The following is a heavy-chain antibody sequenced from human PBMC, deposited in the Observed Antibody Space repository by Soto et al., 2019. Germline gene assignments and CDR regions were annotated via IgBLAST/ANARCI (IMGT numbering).Heavy chain of an antibody. CDR1: GVSISSGNW. J-gene: IGHJ4*02. CDR3: ARYKAASGTYYFDN. CDR2: IHHSGSA. Sequence: QVQLQESGPGLVKPSGTLSLTCAVSGVSISSGNWWSWVRQPPGKGLEFIGEIHHSGSANYNPSLKSRLSMSVDKSKIQFSLNLGTLSAADTAVYYCARYKAASGTYYFDNWGLGTLVTVSS. V-gene: IGHV4-4*02. D-gene: IGHD3-3*01.